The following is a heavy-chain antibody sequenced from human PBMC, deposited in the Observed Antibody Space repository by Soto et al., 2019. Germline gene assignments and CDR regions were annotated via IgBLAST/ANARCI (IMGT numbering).Heavy chain of an antibody. CDR3: ARVPITMVRGVIRRGYGMDV. CDR2: IYYSGST. CDR1: GCSISSYY. D-gene: IGHD3-10*01. Sequence: PSETLSLTCTVSGCSISSYYWSWIRQPPGKGLEWIGYIYYSGSTNYNPSLKSRVTISVDTSKNQFSLKLSSVTAADTAVYYCARVPITMVRGVIRRGYGMDVWGQGTTVTVSS. V-gene: IGHV4-59*01. J-gene: IGHJ6*02.